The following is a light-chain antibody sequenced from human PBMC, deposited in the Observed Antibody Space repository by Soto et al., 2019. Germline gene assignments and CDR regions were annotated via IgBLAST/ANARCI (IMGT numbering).Light chain of an antibody. J-gene: IGLJ1*01. CDR1: SSDVGGYDH. Sequence: QSALTQPPSASGSLGQSVTIPCTGTSSDVGGYDHVSWYQQHPGKAPKLMIYEVTKRPAGVPDRFSGSKSGNTASLTVSGLQAEDEADYYCSSDAGNYNYVFGTGTKVTV. V-gene: IGLV2-8*01. CDR3: SSDAGNYNYV. CDR2: EVT.